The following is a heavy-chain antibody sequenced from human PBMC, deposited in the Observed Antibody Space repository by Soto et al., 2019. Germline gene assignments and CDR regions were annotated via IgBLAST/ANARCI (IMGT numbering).Heavy chain of an antibody. J-gene: IGHJ4*02. CDR2: IVPIYRTA. Sequence: SVKVSCKSSGGTFSSYRINWVRQAPGQGLEWVGGIVPIYRTADYAQKFQGRVTITADESARTAYMELRSLKSQDTAVYYCARDSGAKLSSSWGQGTLVTVSS. D-gene: IGHD6-13*01. CDR1: GGTFSSYR. V-gene: IGHV1-69*13. CDR3: ARDSGAKLSSS.